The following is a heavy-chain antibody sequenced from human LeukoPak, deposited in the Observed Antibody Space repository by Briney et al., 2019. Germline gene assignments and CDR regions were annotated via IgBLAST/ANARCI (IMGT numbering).Heavy chain of an antibody. D-gene: IGHD3-10*01. Sequence: GSLRLSCSASGFTFSSYAMSWVRQAPGKGLEWVSAISGSGGSTYYADSVKGRFTISRDSSKNTLYLQMNSLRAEDTAVYYCAKERDYYGSGPPDYWGQGTLVTVSS. CDR1: GFTFSSYA. CDR3: AKERDYYGSGPPDY. J-gene: IGHJ4*02. CDR2: ISGSGGST. V-gene: IGHV3-23*01.